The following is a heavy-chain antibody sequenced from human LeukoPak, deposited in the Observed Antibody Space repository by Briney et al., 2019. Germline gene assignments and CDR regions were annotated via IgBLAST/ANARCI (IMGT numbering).Heavy chain of an antibody. CDR3: ARQGRDYAVPYYFDY. V-gene: IGHV5-51*01. CDR1: GYSFTSYW. D-gene: IGHD4-17*01. Sequence: KGGESLKISCKGSGYSFTSYWIGWVRQMPGKGLEWMGIIYPGDSDTRYSPSFQGQVTISADKSISTAYLQWSSLKASGTAMYYCARQGRDYAVPYYFDYWGQGTLVTVSS. J-gene: IGHJ4*02. CDR2: IYPGDSDT.